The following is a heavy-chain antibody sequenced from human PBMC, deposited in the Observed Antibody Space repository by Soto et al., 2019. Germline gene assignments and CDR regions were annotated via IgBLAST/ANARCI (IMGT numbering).Heavy chain of an antibody. CDR1: GFTFSNAW. Sequence: PGGSLRLSCAASGFTFSNAWINWVRQAPGKGLEWVGRIKSKTDGGTTDYAEPVKGRFAISRDDSNNMVYLQMNSLKIKDKAVKYGTTDSYSTIIRVLFYYWRHGTLVTVSS. D-gene: IGHD2-8*01. CDR2: IKSKTDGGTT. V-gene: IGHV3-15*07. CDR3: TTDSYSTIIRVLFYY. J-gene: IGHJ4*01.